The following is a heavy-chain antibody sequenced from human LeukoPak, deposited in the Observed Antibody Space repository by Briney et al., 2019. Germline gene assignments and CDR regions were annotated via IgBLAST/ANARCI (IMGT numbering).Heavy chain of an antibody. D-gene: IGHD2-15*01. J-gene: IGHJ3*02. CDR2: IYYSGST. V-gene: IGHV4-59*01. CDR1: GGSISSYY. CDR3: AWESPGRGLGYANDAFDI. Sequence: SETQSLTCTVSGGSISSYYWSWIRQPQGKGLEWIGYIYYSGSTNYNPSLKSRVTISVDTSKNQFSLKLSSVTAADTAVYYCAWESPGRGLGYANDAFDIWGQGTMVTVSS.